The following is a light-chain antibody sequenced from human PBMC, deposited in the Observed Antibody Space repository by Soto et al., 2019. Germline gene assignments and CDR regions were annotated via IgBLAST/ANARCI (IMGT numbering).Light chain of an antibody. J-gene: IGKJ4*01. CDR2: AAS. CDR3: QQSYSTLALT. V-gene: IGKV1-39*01. Sequence: DIQMAQSPSSLSASVGDRVTITCRASQSITTYLNWYQQKPGKAPKLLIYAASNLQSGVPSRFSGSGSGTDFTLTISSLRPEDFVTYYCQQSYSTLALTFGGGTKVDIK. CDR1: QSITTY.